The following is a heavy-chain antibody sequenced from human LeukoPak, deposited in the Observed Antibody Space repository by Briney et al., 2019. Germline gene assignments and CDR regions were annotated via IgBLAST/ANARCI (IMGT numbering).Heavy chain of an antibody. CDR3: ARRLPLNWFDP. D-gene: IGHD2-15*01. J-gene: IGHJ5*02. Sequence: GGSLRLSXAASGFTFSDYYMSWIRQAPGKGLEWVSYISSSGSTIYYADSVKGRFTISRDNAKNSLYLQMNSLRAEDTAVYHCARRLPLNWFDPWGQGTLVTVSS. V-gene: IGHV3-11*04. CDR1: GFTFSDYY. CDR2: ISSSGSTI.